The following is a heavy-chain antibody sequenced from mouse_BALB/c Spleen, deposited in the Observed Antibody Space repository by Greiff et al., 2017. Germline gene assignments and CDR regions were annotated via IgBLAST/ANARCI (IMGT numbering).Heavy chain of an antibody. CDR2: IYPGTGST. CDR3: AYYYGSSYDWYFDV. J-gene: IGHJ1*01. D-gene: IGHD1-1*01. CDR1: GYIFTSYW. V-gene: IGHV1-76*01. Sequence: QVHVKQSGAELVRPGASVKLSCKTSGYIFTSYWIHWVKQRSGQGLEWIARIYPGTGSTYYNEKFKGKATLTADKSSSTAYMQLSSLKSEDSAVYFCAYYYGSSYDWYFDVWGAGTTVTVSS.